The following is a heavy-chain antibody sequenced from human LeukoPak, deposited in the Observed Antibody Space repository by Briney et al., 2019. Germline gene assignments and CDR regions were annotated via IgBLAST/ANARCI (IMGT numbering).Heavy chain of an antibody. Sequence: VASVKVSCKASGYTFTGSYIHWVRQAPGQGLEGMGWINPNSGGTSSAQKFQGRVTMTRDTSVSTAYMELSRLRSDDTALYYCVRETGYCSGGRCYFIYWGQGTLVTVSS. CDR1: GYTFTGSY. V-gene: IGHV1-2*02. CDR2: INPNSGGT. CDR3: VRETGYCSGGRCYFIY. J-gene: IGHJ4*02. D-gene: IGHD2-15*01.